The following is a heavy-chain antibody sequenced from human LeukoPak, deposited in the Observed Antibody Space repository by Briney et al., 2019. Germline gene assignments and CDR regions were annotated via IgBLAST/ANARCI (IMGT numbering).Heavy chain of an antibody. D-gene: IGHD1-26*01. J-gene: IGHJ4*02. V-gene: IGHV3-74*01. Sequence: GSLRLSCAASGFTFSRYWMHWVRQAPGKGLVWVSCIKSDGSSTSIADSAKGRFTISRDNAKNTVYLQMNSLRAEDTAVYYCVRDNRSYNFDYWGQGTLVTVSS. CDR1: GFTFSRYW. CDR2: IKSDGSST. CDR3: VRDNRSYNFDY.